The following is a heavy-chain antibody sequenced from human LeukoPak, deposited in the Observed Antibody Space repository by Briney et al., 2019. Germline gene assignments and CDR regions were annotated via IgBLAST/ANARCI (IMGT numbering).Heavy chain of an antibody. CDR1: GFTFSNAW. CDR2: IRSKTDGGTT. CDR3: TTVNRVYDYVWGSYLDY. Sequence: HGGSLRLSCAASGFTFSNAWMSWVRQAPGKGLEWVGRIRSKTDGGTTDYAAPVKGRFTISRDDSKNTLYLQMNSLKTEDTAVYYCTTVNRVYDYVWGSYLDYWGQGTLVTVSS. D-gene: IGHD3-16*02. J-gene: IGHJ4*02. V-gene: IGHV3-15*01.